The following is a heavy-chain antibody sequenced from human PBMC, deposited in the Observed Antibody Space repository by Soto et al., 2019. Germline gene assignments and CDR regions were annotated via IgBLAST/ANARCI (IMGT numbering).Heavy chain of an antibody. V-gene: IGHV5-10-1*01. CDR1: GYSFTSYW. CDR2: IDPSDSYT. D-gene: IGHD6-13*01. Sequence: GESLKISCKGSGYSFTSYWISWVRQMPGKGLEWMGRIDPSDSYTNYSPSFQGHVTISADKSISTAYLQWSSLKAADTAMYYCARQPWYSSSWLTDYYYIYWMDVWGQGTTVTVFS. CDR3: ARQPWYSSSWLTDYYYIYWMDV. J-gene: IGHJ6*02.